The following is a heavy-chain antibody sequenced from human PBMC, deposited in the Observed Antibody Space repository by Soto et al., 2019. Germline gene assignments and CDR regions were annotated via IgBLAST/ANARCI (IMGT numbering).Heavy chain of an antibody. Sequence: QLQLQESGSGLVKPSQTLSLTCAVSGGSMSSGGYSWSWIRQPPGKGLEWIGYIYHNGSPYYNPSLKSRVAISVDRSKNQFSLKLSSVTAADTAVYCGAGAPDVWGQGTTGTVSS. CDR3: AGAPDV. V-gene: IGHV4-30-2*01. CDR2: IYHNGSP. J-gene: IGHJ6*02. CDR1: GGSMSSGGYS.